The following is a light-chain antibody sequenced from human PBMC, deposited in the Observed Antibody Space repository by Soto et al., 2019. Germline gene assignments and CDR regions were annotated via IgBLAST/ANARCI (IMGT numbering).Light chain of an antibody. Sequence: DIQMTQSPSSLSASVGDRVTSTCQANQDITNSLNWYQQKPGKASKLLIYDASNLEKGYASRSSGSQSGTDFNFTINSLQPEDIATYYCQQYKYFPLTFGGGTKVEIK. CDR3: QQYKYFPLT. CDR2: DAS. J-gene: IGKJ4*02. V-gene: IGKV1-33*01. CDR1: QDITNS.